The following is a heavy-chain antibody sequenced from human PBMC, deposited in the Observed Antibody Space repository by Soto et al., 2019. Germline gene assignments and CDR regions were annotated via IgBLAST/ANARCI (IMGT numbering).Heavy chain of an antibody. J-gene: IGHJ4*02. CDR3: AREGRGKKAGYNGLVSLGY. CDR2: IIPIFNST. D-gene: IGHD2-2*02. V-gene: IGHV1-69*06. Sequence: QVQLVQSGAEVKTPGSSLKVSCTGSGSRFSNYVISWVRQVPGHGPEWLGRIIPIFNSTQYAQKFQGRVTITADKSLNTASLELSSLRSDDTAVYYCAREGRGKKAGYNGLVSLGYWGQGTLVTVSS. CDR1: GSRFSNYV.